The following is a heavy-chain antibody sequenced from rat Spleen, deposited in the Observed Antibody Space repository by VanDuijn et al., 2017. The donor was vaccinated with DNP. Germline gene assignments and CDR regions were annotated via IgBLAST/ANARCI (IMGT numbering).Heavy chain of an antibody. D-gene: IGHD1-12*02. CDR1: GFSLTSYT. J-gene: IGHJ4*01. Sequence: QVQLKESGPGLVQPSQTLSLTCTVSGFSLTSYTVSWVRQPPGKGLEWMGRIWYDGDTAYNSALKSRLSISRDTSKNQVFLKMNSLQTDDTGTYYCTRDQDYYYDGGYYPTMDAWGQGTSVTVSS. V-gene: IGHV2-63*01. CDR2: IWYDGDT. CDR3: TRDQDYYYDGGYYPTMDA.